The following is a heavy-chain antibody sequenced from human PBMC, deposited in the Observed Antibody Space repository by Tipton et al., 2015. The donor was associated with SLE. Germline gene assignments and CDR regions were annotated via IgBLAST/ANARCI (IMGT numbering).Heavy chain of an antibody. J-gene: IGHJ3*02. Sequence: TLSLTCTVPGGSSSSYYWIWIRQPPGKGLEWIGEINHSGSTNYNPSLKSRVTISVDTSKNQFSLKLSSVTAADTAVYYCASGAASDAFDIWGQGTMVTVSS. V-gene: IGHV4-34*01. CDR2: INHSGST. CDR1: GGSSSSYY. D-gene: IGHD6-13*01. CDR3: ASGAASDAFDI.